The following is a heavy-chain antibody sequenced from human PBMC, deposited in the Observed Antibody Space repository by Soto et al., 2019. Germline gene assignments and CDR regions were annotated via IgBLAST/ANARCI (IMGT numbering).Heavy chain of an antibody. J-gene: IGHJ4*02. V-gene: IGHV3-23*01. Sequence: PGGSLRLSCAASGFTFSSYAMSWVRQAPGKGLEWVSVITGSGSTTYYADSVKGRFTISRDNSKNTLYLQMNSLRAEDTAVYYCAKEVAVAGLIYYFDYWGQGTLVTVSS. CDR1: GFTFSSYA. CDR3: AKEVAVAGLIYYFDY. D-gene: IGHD6-19*01. CDR2: ITGSGSTT.